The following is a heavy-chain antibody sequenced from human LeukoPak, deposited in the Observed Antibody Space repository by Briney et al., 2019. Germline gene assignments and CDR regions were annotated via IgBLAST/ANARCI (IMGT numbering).Heavy chain of an antibody. CDR3: AKDLSIVVVTAIDY. CDR1: GYTLTELS. D-gene: IGHD2-21*02. CDR2: FDPEDGET. J-gene: IGHJ4*02. Sequence: ASVKVSCKVSGYTLTELSMHWVRQAPGKGLEWMGGFDPEDGETIYAQKFQGRVTMTEDTSTDTAYMELSSLRSEDTAVYYCAKDLSIVVVTAIDYWGQGTLVTVSS. V-gene: IGHV1-24*01.